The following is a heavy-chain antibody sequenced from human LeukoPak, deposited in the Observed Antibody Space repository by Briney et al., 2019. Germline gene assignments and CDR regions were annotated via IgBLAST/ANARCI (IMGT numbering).Heavy chain of an antibody. V-gene: IGHV1-3*01. D-gene: IGHD6-25*01. CDR3: ARGPPRLNWFDL. J-gene: IGHJ5*02. Sequence: GASVKVSCKASGYTFTSYAMHWVRQAPGQRLEWTGWINGGNGNTKYSQKLQGRVTITRDTSASTAYMELRSLRSEDTAVFYCARGPPRLNWFDLWGQGTLVTVSS. CDR1: GYTFTSYA. CDR2: INGGNGNT.